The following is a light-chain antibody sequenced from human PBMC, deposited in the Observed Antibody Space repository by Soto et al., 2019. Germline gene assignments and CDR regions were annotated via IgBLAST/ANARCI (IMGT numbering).Light chain of an antibody. Sequence: QSALTQPPSASGSPGQSVTISCTGTSSDVGGNNYVSWYQQHPGKAPKLMIYEVTKRPSGVPDRFSGSKSGNTASLTVSGXQXXXXXXXXCSSYAGSYNDVVFGGGTKLTVL. CDR2: EVT. J-gene: IGLJ2*01. CDR1: SSDVGGNNY. CDR3: SSYAGSYNDVV. V-gene: IGLV2-8*01.